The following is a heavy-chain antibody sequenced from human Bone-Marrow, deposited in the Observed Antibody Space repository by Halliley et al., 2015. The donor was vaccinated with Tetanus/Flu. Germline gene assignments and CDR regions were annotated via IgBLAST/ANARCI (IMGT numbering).Heavy chain of an antibody. V-gene: IGHV4-4*01. J-gene: IGHJ4*02. D-gene: IGHD5-12*01. CDR2: VFHRETP. CDR3: ASVTLAGYEEGYFDY. Sequence: IGEVFHRETPNYHPSLKIRVTISGDKSMTRFSLRLSSVTAVDTAVYFCASVTLAGYEEGYFDYWGQGTLVTVSS.